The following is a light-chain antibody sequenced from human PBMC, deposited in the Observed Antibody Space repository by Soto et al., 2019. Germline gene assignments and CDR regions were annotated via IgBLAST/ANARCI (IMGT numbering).Light chain of an antibody. CDR3: AAWDDSLNVVV. CDR1: SSNIGSYT. CDR2: ANS. V-gene: IGLV1-44*01. J-gene: IGLJ3*02. Sequence: QSVLSQPPSTSATPGQRVTISCSGGSSNIGSYTVNWYQQYPGTAPKLVMYANSQRPSGVPDRFSGSKSGTSASLAISGLQSEDEADYYCAAWDDSLNVVVFGLGTKLIVL.